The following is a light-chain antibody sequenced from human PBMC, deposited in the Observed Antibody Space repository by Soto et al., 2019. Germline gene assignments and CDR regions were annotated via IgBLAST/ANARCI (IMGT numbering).Light chain of an antibody. CDR3: QHRSNWPPYT. J-gene: IGKJ2*01. CDR2: DAS. CDR1: QSVSSY. Sequence: EIVLTQSPATLSLSPGDRATLSCRASQSVSSYVAWYQQKPRQAPRLLLYDASNRATGIPARVSGSGSGTDFTITISSLEPEDFAFYDGQHRSNWPPYTFGQRTKLEIK. V-gene: IGKV3-11*01.